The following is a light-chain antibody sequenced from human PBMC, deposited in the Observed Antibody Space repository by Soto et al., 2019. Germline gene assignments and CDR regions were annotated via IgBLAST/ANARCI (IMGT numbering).Light chain of an antibody. Sequence: DIVLTQSPGTLSLSPGESATLSCRASPRVASSNIAWYRQKPGQAPWLLIYGASNRATGIPDRFSGSGSGTDFTLTISRLEAEDSAWYYCKHYGSSPPYTFGQGTKLKSK. CDR3: KHYGSSPPYT. CDR2: GAS. CDR1: PRVASSN. J-gene: IGKJ2*01. V-gene: IGKV3-20*01.